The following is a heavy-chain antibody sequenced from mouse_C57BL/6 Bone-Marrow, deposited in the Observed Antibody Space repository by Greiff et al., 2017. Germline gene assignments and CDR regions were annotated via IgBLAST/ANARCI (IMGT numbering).Heavy chain of an antibody. CDR3: ARWSYDYVAY. V-gene: IGHV1-81*01. CDR2: IYPRSGNT. D-gene: IGHD2-4*01. J-gene: IGHJ3*01. Sequence: QVQLQQSGAELARPGASVQLSCKASGYTFTSYGISWVKQRTGQGLEWIGEIYPRSGNTYYNEKFKGKATLTADTSSSTAYMELRSLTSEDSAVYFCARWSYDYVAYWGQGTLVTVSA. CDR1: GYTFTSYG.